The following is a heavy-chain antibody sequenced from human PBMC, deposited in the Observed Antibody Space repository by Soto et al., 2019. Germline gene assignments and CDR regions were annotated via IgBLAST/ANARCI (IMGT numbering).Heavy chain of an antibody. CDR3: ARSGRSAQRYFEY. D-gene: IGHD3-3*01. J-gene: IGHJ4*02. V-gene: IGHV5-51*01. CDR2: IYPGDSDT. CDR1: VFSFTTYW. Sequence: PGESRKISCKTSVFSFTTYWIGWLRQMRVEGLEWMGIIYPGDSDTRYSPSFQGQVTISADRSISTAYLQWSSLKASDTAMYYGARSGRSAQRYFEYWGQGSLVTVSS.